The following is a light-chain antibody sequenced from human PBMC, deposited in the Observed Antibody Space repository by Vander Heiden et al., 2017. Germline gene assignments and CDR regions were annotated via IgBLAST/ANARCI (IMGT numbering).Light chain of an antibody. CDR2: EVR. Sequence: QSALTQPPSASGSPGQSVTISCTGTSSDVGGYNYVSWYQQHPGNAPQLMFYEVRKRPSGAPDRFSGSKSGNTASLTLSGPQAEDEADYYCSSYAGSNIWVFGGGTKLTVL. V-gene: IGLV2-8*01. J-gene: IGLJ3*02. CDR3: SSYAGSNIWV. CDR1: SSDVGGYNY.